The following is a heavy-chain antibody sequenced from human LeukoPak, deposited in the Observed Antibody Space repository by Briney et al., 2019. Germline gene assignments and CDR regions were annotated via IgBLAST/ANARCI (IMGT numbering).Heavy chain of an antibody. CDR1: GFTFSSYG. V-gene: IGHV3-33*08. D-gene: IGHD6-6*01. CDR2: IWYGGSNK. CDR3: ARTLAARASFDY. Sequence: GRSLRLSCAASGFTFSSYGMHWVRQAPGKGLEWVAVIWYGGSNKYYADSVKGRFTISRDNSKNTLYLQMNSLRAEDTAVYYCARTLAARASFDYWGQGTLVTVSS. J-gene: IGHJ4*02.